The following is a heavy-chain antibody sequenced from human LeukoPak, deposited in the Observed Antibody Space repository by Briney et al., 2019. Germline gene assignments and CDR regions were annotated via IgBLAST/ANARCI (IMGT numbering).Heavy chain of an antibody. J-gene: IGHJ4*02. Sequence: SETLSLTCAVYGGSFSTYYWSWIRQPPGKGLEWIGEINHSGSTNYNPSLKSRVTISVDTSKHQFSLKLSSVTAADTAVYYCARGRHYYDSSGYYYNYWGQGTLVTVSS. V-gene: IGHV4-34*01. CDR2: INHSGST. D-gene: IGHD3-22*01. CDR1: GGSFSTYY. CDR3: ARGRHYYDSSGYYYNY.